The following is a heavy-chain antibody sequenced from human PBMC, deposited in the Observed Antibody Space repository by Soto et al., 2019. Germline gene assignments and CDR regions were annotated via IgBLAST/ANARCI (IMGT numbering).Heavy chain of an antibody. D-gene: IGHD1-1*01. V-gene: IGHV3-30*18. CDR1: GFSFSSYG. CDR3: AKQESDWNGYFYY. J-gene: IGHJ4*02. CDR2: ISYDGTDE. Sequence: QVQMVESGGGVVQPGRSLRLSCAASGFSFSSYGMHWVRQAPGKGLEWVAMISYDGTDEYYADSVKGRFTISRDNSKNAGYVQMNSLRAEETAVYCCAKQESDWNGYFYYWGEGTLVTGAS.